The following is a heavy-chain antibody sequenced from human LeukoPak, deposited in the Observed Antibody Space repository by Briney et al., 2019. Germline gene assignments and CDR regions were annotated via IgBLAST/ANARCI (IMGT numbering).Heavy chain of an antibody. CDR1: GGSISSGGYY. D-gene: IGHD3-10*01. J-gene: IGHJ5*02. CDR3: ARGGPRGSFDP. CDR2: IYYSGST. Sequence: SETLSLTCTVSGGSISSGGYYWSWIRQHPGKGLEWIGYIYYSGSTYYNSSLKSRVTISVDTSKNQFSLKLSSVTAADTAVYYCARGGPRGSFDPWGQGTLVTVSS. V-gene: IGHV4-31*03.